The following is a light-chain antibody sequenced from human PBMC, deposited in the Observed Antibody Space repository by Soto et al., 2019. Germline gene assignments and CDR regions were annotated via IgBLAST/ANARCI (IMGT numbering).Light chain of an antibody. Sequence: QSVLTQPASVSGSPGQSITTSCTGTGSDISAYNYVSWYQQHPGKAPKLMIYEVGDRPSGLSNRFSGSKSGNTASLTISRLQPEDEADYYCSSYTSNNFYVFGTGTKVTVL. V-gene: IGLV2-14*01. CDR3: SSYTSNNFYV. CDR1: GSDISAYNY. CDR2: EVG. J-gene: IGLJ1*01.